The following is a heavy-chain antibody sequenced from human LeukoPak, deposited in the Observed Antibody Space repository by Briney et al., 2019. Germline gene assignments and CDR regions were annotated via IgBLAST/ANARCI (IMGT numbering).Heavy chain of an antibody. Sequence: SETLSLTCTVSGGSISSHYWSWIRQPPGKGLEWIAYLLDSVNTKDNPSLQSRLTLSADTSKNQFSLRLSSVTAADTAVYYCATIKRGSIYGYFDFWGQGIKVTVSA. V-gene: IGHV4-59*11. CDR2: LLDSVNT. J-gene: IGHJ4*02. CDR1: GGSISSHY. CDR3: ATIKRGSIYGYFDF. D-gene: IGHD5-18*01.